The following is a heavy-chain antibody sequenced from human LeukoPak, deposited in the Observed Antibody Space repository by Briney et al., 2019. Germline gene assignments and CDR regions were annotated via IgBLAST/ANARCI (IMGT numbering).Heavy chain of an antibody. V-gene: IGHV1-2*06. J-gene: IGHJ4*02. CDR1: GCTVSSYA. CDR3: ARFIAVVDY. CDR2: INPNSGGT. Sequence: ASEKVSCKASGCTVSSYAISWVRQATGQWLEWMGRINPNSGGTNYAQKFQGRVTMTRDTSISTAYMELSRLRSDDTAVYYCARFIAVVDYWGQGTLVTVSS. D-gene: IGHD6-19*01.